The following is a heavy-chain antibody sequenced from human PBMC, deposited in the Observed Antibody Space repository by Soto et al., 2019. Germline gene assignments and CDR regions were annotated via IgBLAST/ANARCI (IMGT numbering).Heavy chain of an antibody. CDR2: IKQDGGET. D-gene: IGHD4-17*01. Sequence: EVQLEESGGGLVQPGGSLRLSCAASGFTFSDYWMSWVRQAPGKGLEWVANIKQDGGETYYVDAVKGRFTISRDNAKNSLXXXXXXXXXXXXXXXXXXXXXXXXYGXWGQGTVVSVS. CDR1: GFTFSDYW. J-gene: IGHJ1*01. V-gene: IGHV3-7*02. CDR3: XXXXXXXYGX.